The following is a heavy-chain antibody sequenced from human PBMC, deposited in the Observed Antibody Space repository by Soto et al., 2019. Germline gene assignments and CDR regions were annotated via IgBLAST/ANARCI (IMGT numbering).Heavy chain of an antibody. CDR2: IYWNDDK. J-gene: IGHJ5*02. CDR1: GFSLSTSGVG. V-gene: IGHV2-5*01. Sequence: QITLKESGPTLVKPTQTLTLTCTFSGFSLSTSGVGVGWIRQPPGKALEWLALIYWNDDKRYSPSMKSRLTTPKDTSKTRVDLTMTNIDPVDTATYYCARHSGWGMCGGPRRCFGPWGQGPLVTVSS. D-gene: IGHD2-21*01. CDR3: ARHSGWGMCGGPRRCFGP.